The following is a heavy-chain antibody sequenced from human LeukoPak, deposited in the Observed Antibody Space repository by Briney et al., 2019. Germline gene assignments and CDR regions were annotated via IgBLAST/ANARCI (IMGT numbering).Heavy chain of an antibody. CDR2: IYSDGRS. CDR1: GGSVTSVISS. D-gene: IGHD6-6*01. V-gene: IGHV4-61*10. J-gene: IGHJ4*02. CDR3: ARVGPPDLISSSHHFDY. Sequence: SETLSLTCTISGGSVTSVISSWSWVRQPAGKGLEWIGRIYSDGRSDYSPSLTSRVTMSVDTSRNQFSLKLSSVTAADTAVYYCARVGPPDLISSSHHFDYWGQGTLVTVSS.